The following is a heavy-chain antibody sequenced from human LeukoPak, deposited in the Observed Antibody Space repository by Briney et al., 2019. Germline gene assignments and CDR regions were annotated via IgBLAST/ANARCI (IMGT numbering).Heavy chain of an antibody. J-gene: IGHJ2*01. Sequence: GESLRISFKGSGYPFTNYWIGWVRQMPGKGLEWMGRINPSDSYTNYSPSFRGHVTISADKSISTAYLQWSTLQASDTAIYYCARRGMGYSGYDGYWYFDLWGRGTLVTVSS. V-gene: IGHV5-10-1*01. CDR1: GYPFTNYW. CDR2: INPSDSYT. CDR3: ARRGMGYSGYDGYWYFDL. D-gene: IGHD5-12*01.